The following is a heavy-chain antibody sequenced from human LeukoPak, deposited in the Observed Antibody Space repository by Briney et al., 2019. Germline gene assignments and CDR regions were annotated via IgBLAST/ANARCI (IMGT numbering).Heavy chain of an antibody. J-gene: IGHJ6*02. Sequence: GESLKISCKGSGYSFTSYWIGWVRQMPGKGLEWMGIIYPGDSDTRYSPSFQGQVTISADKSISAAYLQWSSLKASDTAMYYCARDSRLGYCSGGSCYYYYGMDVWGQGTTVTVSS. V-gene: IGHV5-51*01. CDR2: IYPGDSDT. CDR3: ARDSRLGYCSGGSCYYYYGMDV. D-gene: IGHD2-15*01. CDR1: GYSFTSYW.